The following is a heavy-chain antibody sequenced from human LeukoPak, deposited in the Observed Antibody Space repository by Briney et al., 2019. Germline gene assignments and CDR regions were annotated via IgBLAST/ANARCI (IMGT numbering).Heavy chain of an antibody. V-gene: IGHV4-59*01. CDR1: GGSFNGYY. Sequence: PSETLSLTCTVSGGSFNGYYWNWIRQPPGKGLEWIGFIHYSGLTVYSPSLQSRVTMSVDTSRNQFSLDLSSVTAADTALYYCARDPPEDEWNSLDSWGQGILVTVSS. J-gene: IGHJ4*02. CDR3: ARDPPEDEWNSLDS. CDR2: IHYSGLT. D-gene: IGHD1-7*01.